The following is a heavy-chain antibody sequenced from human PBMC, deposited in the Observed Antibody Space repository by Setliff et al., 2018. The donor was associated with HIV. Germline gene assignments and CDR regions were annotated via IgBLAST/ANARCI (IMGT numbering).Heavy chain of an antibody. CDR2: VNDGGST. J-gene: IGHJ6*02. V-gene: IGHV4-34*01. CDR3: ARSRTSSGYYGVTGYGMDV. D-gene: IGHD3-22*01. Sequence: SETLSLTCAVYGGSFSGHFWTWIRQPPGKGLEWIGEVNDGGSTNYNSSLKSRVNLSVDTSNNQFSLKLNSVTTSDTAVYYCARSRTSSGYYGVTGYGMDVWGQGTTVTVSS. CDR1: GGSFSGHF.